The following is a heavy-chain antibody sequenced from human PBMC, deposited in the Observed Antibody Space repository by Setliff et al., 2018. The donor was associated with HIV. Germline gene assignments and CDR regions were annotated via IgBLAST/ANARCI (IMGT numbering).Heavy chain of an antibody. Sequence: SLRLSCAASGFTFSNSWMTWVRQAPGKGLEWVGRIKTKTQRGTTDYPAPAKGRFIIPRDDSKNTLYLQMNSLRSEDTAVYYSVTGVGTSSVDYWGQGTMVTVSS. CDR3: VTGVGTSSVDY. J-gene: IGHJ4*02. D-gene: IGHD3-22*01. CDR2: IKTKTQRGTT. V-gene: IGHV3-15*01. CDR1: GFTFSNSW.